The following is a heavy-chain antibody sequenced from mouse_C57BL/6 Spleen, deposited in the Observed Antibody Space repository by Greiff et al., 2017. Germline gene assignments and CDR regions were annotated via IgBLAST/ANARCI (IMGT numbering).Heavy chain of an antibody. CDR3: ARDDGYSFYY. V-gene: IGHV1-18*01. J-gene: IGHJ2*01. D-gene: IGHD2-3*01. CDR1: GYTFTDYN. Sequence: EVQGVESGPELVKPGASVKIPCKASGYTFTDYNMDWVKQSHGKSLEWIGDINPNNGGTIYNQKFKGKATLTVDKSSSTAYMERRSLTSEDTAVYYCARDDGYSFYYWGQGTTLTVSS. CDR2: INPNNGGT.